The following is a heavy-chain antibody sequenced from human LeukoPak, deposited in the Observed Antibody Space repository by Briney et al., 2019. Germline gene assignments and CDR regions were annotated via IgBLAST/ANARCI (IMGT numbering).Heavy chain of an antibody. J-gene: IGHJ4*02. D-gene: IGHD5-24*01. CDR1: GFTFSRYA. CDR3: ARDRGSRDPLDY. Sequence: GGSLRLSCAASGFTFSRYALHWVRQAPGKGLQWVALMSNDGGNKYHADSVKGRFTISRDNAKNSLYLQMNSLRDEDTAVYYCARDRGSRDPLDYWGQGTLVTVSS. V-gene: IGHV3-30-3*01. CDR2: MSNDGGNK.